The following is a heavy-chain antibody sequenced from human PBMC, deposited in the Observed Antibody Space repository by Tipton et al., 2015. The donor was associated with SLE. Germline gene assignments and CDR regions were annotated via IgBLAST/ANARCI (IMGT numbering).Heavy chain of an antibody. J-gene: IGHJ4*02. D-gene: IGHD3-22*01. CDR3: TTRYYDSSGYDY. Sequence: LRLSCTVSGGSISDYYWSWIRQPPGKGLEWIGFISYSGITNYNPSLKSRVTISVDTSKTQFSLKLSSVTAADTAVYYCTTRYYDSSGYDYWGQGTLVTVSS. CDR1: GGSISDYY. CDR2: ISYSGIT. V-gene: IGHV4-59*08.